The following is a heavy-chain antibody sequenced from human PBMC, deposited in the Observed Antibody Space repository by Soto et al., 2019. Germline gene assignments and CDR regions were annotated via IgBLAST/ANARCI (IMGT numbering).Heavy chain of an antibody. Sequence: GASVKVSCKASGYTFTDYFIHWVRQAPGQGLEWIGWINPYSGGADLSQKFQGRVTMTRYTSISPAYMEVSSLRSDDTAVFYCARLMHYSHSGGSSHSGFDMWGQGTLVTVSS. V-gene: IGHV1-2*02. D-gene: IGHD2-21*01. CDR2: INPYSGGA. CDR1: GYTFTDYF. CDR3: ARLMHYSHSGGSSHSGFDM. J-gene: IGHJ3*02.